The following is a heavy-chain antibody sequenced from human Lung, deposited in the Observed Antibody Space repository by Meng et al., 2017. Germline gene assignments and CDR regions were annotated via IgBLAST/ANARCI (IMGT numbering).Heavy chain of an antibody. V-gene: IGHV4-34*02. D-gene: IGHD4-11*01. CDR2: INHSGRT. CDR1: GGSFSDYY. J-gene: IGHJ4*02. CDR3: ARGPTTMAHDFDY. Sequence: QVPLLQVGEGRLSPPRTMSLTCVFSGGSFSDYYWSWFRQPPGKGLEWIGEINHSGRTNYNPSLESRATISVDTSQNNLSLKLSSVTAADSAVYYCARGPTTMAHDFDYWGQGTLVTVSS.